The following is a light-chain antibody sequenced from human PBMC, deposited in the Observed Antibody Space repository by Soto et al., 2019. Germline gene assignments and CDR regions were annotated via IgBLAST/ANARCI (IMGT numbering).Light chain of an antibody. CDR3: SSYGGTNNVV. V-gene: IGLV2-8*01. Sequence: QSVLTQPPSASGSPGQSVTISCTGTSSEVGGYKYVSWYQHHPGKAPKVVIYEVTKRPSGVPDRFSGSQSGNTASLTVSGLQAEDEADYYCSSYGGTNNVVFGGGPKLTVL. CDR2: EVT. CDR1: SSEVGGYKY. J-gene: IGLJ2*01.